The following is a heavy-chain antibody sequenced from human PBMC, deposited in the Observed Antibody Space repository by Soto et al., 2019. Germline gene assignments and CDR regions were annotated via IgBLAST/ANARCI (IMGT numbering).Heavy chain of an antibody. V-gene: IGHV1-24*01. CDR3: ATDTLAKQLGNRMDG. Sequence: ASVKVSCKVSGYTLTELSMHWVRQAPGKGLEWMGGFDPEDGETIYAQKSQGRVTMTEATSTDTASLELSRLRSEDTAVYYCATDTLAKQLGNRMDGWGQGNTVTVSS. CDR2: FDPEDGET. D-gene: IGHD6-13*01. J-gene: IGHJ6*02. CDR1: GYTLTELS.